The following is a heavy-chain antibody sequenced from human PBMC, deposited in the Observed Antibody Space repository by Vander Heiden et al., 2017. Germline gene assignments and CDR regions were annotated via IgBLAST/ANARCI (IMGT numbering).Heavy chain of an antibody. V-gene: IGHV3-9*01. CDR2: IRWNSGDI. J-gene: IGHJ4*02. Sequence: EVQLVESGGGLVQPGRSLRLSCAASGFTFDDYAMHWVRQAPGKGLGWVSGIRWNSGDIGYADSVKGRFTISRDNAKNSLYLQMNSLRAEDTALYYCAKGYSSGWSYFDDWGQGTLVAVSS. CDR1: GFTFDDYA. CDR3: AKGYSSGWSYFDD. D-gene: IGHD6-19*01.